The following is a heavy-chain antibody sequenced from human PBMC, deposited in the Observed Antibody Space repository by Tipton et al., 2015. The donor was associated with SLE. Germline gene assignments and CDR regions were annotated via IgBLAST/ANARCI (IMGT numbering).Heavy chain of an antibody. J-gene: IGHJ6*02. CDR2: IYYSGST. Sequence: TLSLTCTVSGGSISSYYWSWIRHPPGKGLEWIGYIYYSGSTNYNPSLMSRVTISVDTSKNQFSLKLSSVTAADTAVYYCARQGQQLVRPYYYGMDVWGQGTTVTVSS. D-gene: IGHD6-13*01. V-gene: IGHV4-59*08. CDR1: GGSISSYY. CDR3: ARQGQQLVRPYYYGMDV.